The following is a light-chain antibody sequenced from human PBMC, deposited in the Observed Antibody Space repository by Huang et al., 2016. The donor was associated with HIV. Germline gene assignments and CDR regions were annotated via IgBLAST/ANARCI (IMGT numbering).Light chain of an antibody. Sequence: IVLRQSPATLSLSPGERATLPCGSSQSVRNNDLAWYQQKPGLAPRLLIYDAHVRATGIPDRFSGSGSGTDFTLTISRLEPEDFAMYYCQQYSTSSYTFGQGTKVDI. CDR2: DAH. CDR3: QQYSTSSYT. J-gene: IGKJ2*01. V-gene: IGKV3D-20*01. CDR1: QSVRNND.